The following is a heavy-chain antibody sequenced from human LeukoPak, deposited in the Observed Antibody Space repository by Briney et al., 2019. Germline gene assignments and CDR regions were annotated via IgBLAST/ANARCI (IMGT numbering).Heavy chain of an antibody. J-gene: IGHJ3*02. V-gene: IGHV3-7*03. Sequence: PGGSLSLSCVVSGFTFSEYWMTWVRQAPGKGLEWVANIKEDGGQKHYVDSVKGRFTIFRDNAKNTLCLQMDSLRAEDTAVYYCARDQRSVAVAGTGRAFDIWGQGTMVTVSS. CDR3: ARDQRSVAVAGTGRAFDI. CDR1: GFTFSEYW. CDR2: IKEDGGQK. D-gene: IGHD6-19*01.